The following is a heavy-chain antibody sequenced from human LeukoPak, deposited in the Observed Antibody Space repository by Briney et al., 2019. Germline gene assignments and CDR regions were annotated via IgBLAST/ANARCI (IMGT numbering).Heavy chain of an antibody. J-gene: IGHJ4*02. D-gene: IGHD5-18*01. Sequence: SETLPLTCAVYGGSFSGYYWSWIRQPLGKGLEWIGEINHSGSTNYNPSLKSRVTISVDTSKNQFSLKLSSVTAADTAVYYCARGDVDIAMRSWGQGTLVTVSS. CDR3: ARGDVDIAMRS. CDR1: GGSFSGYY. V-gene: IGHV4-34*01. CDR2: INHSGST.